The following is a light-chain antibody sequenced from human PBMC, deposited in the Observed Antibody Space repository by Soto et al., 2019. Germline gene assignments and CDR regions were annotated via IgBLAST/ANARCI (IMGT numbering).Light chain of an antibody. CDR1: QSMSIW. CDR3: QQLNSYPPLT. J-gene: IGKJ4*01. V-gene: IGKV1-5*03. CDR2: KAS. Sequence: DIQMTQSPSTLSASVGDRVTITCRGSQSMSIWLAWYQQKPGKAPKLLIYKASTLETGVPSRFSGSGSGTEFTLNISSLQPDDFATYCCQQLNSYPPLTFGGGTKVAIK.